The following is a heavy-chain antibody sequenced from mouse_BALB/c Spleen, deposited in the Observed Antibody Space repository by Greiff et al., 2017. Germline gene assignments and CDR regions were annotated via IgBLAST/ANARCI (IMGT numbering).Heavy chain of an antibody. CDR3: ARREDDYDGAWFAY. CDR1: GDSITSGY. D-gene: IGHD2-4*01. J-gene: IGHJ3*01. V-gene: IGHV3-8*02. Sequence: EVKLMESGPSLVKPSQTLSLTCSVTGDSITSGYWNWIRKFPGNKLEYMGYISYSGSTYYNPSLKSRISITRDTSKNQYYLQLKSVTTEDTATYYCARREDDYDGAWFAYWGQGTLVTVSA. CDR2: ISYSGST.